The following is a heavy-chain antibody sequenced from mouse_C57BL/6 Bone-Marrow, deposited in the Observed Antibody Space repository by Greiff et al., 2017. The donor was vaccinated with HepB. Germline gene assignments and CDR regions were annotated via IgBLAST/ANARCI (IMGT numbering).Heavy chain of an antibody. CDR2: IHPNSGST. J-gene: IGHJ1*03. D-gene: IGHD1-1*01. Sequence: PGASVKLSCKASGYTFTSYWMHWVKQRPGQGLEWIGMIHPNSGSTNYNEKFKSKATLTVDKSSSTAYMQLSSLTSEDSAVYYCARWSSRDWYFDVWGTGTTVTVSS. CDR3: ARWSSRDWYFDV. V-gene: IGHV1-64*01. CDR1: GYTFTSYW.